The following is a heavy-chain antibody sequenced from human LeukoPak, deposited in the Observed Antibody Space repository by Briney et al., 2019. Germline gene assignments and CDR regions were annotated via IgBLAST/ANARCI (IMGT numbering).Heavy chain of an antibody. Sequence: KASETLSLTCTVSGGSVSSGSYYWSWIRQPPGKGLEWIGYIYYSGSTNYNPSLKSRVTISIDTSKNQFSLKLSSVTAADTAVYYCARVVLDTLATNFDYWGQGTLVTVSS. CDR1: GGSVSSGSYY. CDR3: ARVVLDTLATNFDY. V-gene: IGHV4-61*01. CDR2: IYYSGST. J-gene: IGHJ4*02. D-gene: IGHD5-12*01.